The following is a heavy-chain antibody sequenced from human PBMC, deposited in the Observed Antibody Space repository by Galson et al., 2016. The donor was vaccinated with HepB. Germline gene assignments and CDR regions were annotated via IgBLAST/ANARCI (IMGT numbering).Heavy chain of an antibody. CDR2: INRYGGTT. V-gene: IGHV3-23*01. Sequence: SLRLSCATSGFFFSGRAMSWVRQAPGKELGWVSRINRYGGTTGYAASVKGRFTISRDNSNNTLYLQMNSLRTEDTAVYYCARDDYSGGRGSPDYWGQGTLVTVSS. D-gene: IGHD4/OR15-4a*01. J-gene: IGHJ4*02. CDR3: ARDDYSGGRGSPDY. CDR1: GFFFSGRA.